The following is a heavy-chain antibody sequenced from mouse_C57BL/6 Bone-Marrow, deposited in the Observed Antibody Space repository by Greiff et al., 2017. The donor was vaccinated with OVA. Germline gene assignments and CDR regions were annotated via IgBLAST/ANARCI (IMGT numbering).Heavy chain of an antibody. J-gene: IGHJ1*03. CDR3: ARGWDGYYYVDV. V-gene: IGHV1-69*01. CDR1: GYTFTSYW. CDR2: IDPSDSYT. D-gene: IGHD2-3*01. Sequence: VQLQESGAELVMPGASVKLSCKASGYTFTSYWMHWVKQRPGQGLEWIGEIDPSDSYTNYNQKFKGKSTLTVDKSSSTAYMQLSSLTSEDSAVYYCARGWDGYYYVDVWGTGTTVTVSS.